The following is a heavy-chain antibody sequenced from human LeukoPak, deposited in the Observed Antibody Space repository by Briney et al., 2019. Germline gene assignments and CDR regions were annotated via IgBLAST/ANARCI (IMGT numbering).Heavy chain of an antibody. CDR2: IIAIFGTA. J-gene: IGHJ6*03. CDR1: GGTFSSYA. D-gene: IGHD4-23*01. Sequence: ASVKVSCKASGGTFSSYAISWVRQAPGQGLEWMGGIIAIFGTATYAQKFQGRVTITTDESTSTAYMELSSLRSEDTAVYYCARAVSTVVTPKYYYYYYMDVWGKGTTVTVSS. V-gene: IGHV1-69*05. CDR3: ARAVSTVVTPKYYYYYYMDV.